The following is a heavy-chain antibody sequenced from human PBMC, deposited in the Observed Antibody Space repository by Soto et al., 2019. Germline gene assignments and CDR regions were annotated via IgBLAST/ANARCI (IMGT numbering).Heavy chain of an antibody. V-gene: IGHV3-21*01. CDR1: GFTFSSYA. D-gene: IGHD3-10*01. J-gene: IGHJ5*02. CDR3: ARDAPYYYGSGSYYNVIPGRHPFDP. CDR2: ISSSSSYI. Sequence: PGGSLRLSCAASGFTFSSYAMHWVRQAPGKGLEWVSSISSSSSYIYYADSVKGRFAISRDNANNSLYLQMKSLRAEDTAVYYCARDAPYYYGSGSYYNVIPGRHPFDPWGQGTLVTVSS.